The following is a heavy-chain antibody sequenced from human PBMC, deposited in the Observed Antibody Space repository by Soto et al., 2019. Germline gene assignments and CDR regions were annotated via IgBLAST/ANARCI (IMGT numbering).Heavy chain of an antibody. CDR1: GYTFTAYN. V-gene: IGHV1-3*01. D-gene: IGHD3-10*01. Sequence: QVQLMQSGAEVKEPGASVRLSCKAFGYTFTAYNIHWVRQAPGQGLEWMGWINAGNGNTRSSRKFQGRVIITRDTSATTAYLEVDSLRSEDTAIYYCARVAPSGGSVPRFDPWGQGTLLTVSS. CDR2: INAGNGNT. J-gene: IGHJ5*02. CDR3: ARVAPSGGSVPRFDP.